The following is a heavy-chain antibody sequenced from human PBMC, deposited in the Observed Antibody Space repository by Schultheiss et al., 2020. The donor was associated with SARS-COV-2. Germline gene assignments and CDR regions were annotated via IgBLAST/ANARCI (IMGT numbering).Heavy chain of an antibody. D-gene: IGHD3-22*01. CDR1: GFTFSSYG. V-gene: IGHV3-15*07. CDR2: IKSKTDGGTT. J-gene: IGHJ3*02. CDR3: TTGDYYDSSGDAFDI. Sequence: GESLKISCAASGFTFSSYGMHWVRQAPGKGLEWVGRIKSKTDGGTTDYAAPVKGRFTISRDDSKNTLYLQMNSLKTEDTAVYYCTTGDYYDSSGDAFDIWGQGTMVTVSS.